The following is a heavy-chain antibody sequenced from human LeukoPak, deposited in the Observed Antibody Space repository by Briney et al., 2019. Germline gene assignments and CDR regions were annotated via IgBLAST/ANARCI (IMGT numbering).Heavy chain of an antibody. CDR3: ARRGTRGRPSLAFDI. D-gene: IGHD3-10*01. Sequence: SETLSLTCAVYGGSFSGYHWSWIRQPPGKGLEWIGEINHSGSTNYNPSLKSRVTISVDTSKNQFSLKLSSVTAADTAVYYCARRGTRGRPSLAFDIWGQGTMVTVSS. CDR2: INHSGST. J-gene: IGHJ3*02. CDR1: GGSFSGYH. V-gene: IGHV4-34*01.